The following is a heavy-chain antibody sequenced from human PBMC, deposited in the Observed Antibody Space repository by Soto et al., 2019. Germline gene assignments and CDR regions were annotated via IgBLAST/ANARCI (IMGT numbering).Heavy chain of an antibody. CDR2: VSYDGNNK. CDR1: GFTFRNHA. V-gene: IGHV3-30-3*01. D-gene: IGHD1-26*01. J-gene: IGHJ6*03. Sequence: GGSLRLSCVASGFTFRNHAMHWVRQTLGEGLEWLALVSYDGNNKYYADSIRGRFTISRDNSKNMLFLQMNSLRTEDTAVYYCARDELATYRYYYMDAWGKGTTVTVSS. CDR3: ARDELATYRYYYMDA.